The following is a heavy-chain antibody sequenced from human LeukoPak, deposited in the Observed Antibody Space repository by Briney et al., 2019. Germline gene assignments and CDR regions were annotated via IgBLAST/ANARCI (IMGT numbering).Heavy chain of an antibody. Sequence: GASVKVSCKAFGYTFTDYHMHWVRQAPGQGLEWMGWINPNSGDTNYAQKFQGRVTMTRDTTISTAYMELSRLRSDDTAVFYCATLVAHLDYWGQGTLVTVSS. CDR3: ATLVAHLDY. J-gene: IGHJ4*02. CDR2: INPNSGDT. CDR1: GYTFTDYH. V-gene: IGHV1-2*02. D-gene: IGHD5-12*01.